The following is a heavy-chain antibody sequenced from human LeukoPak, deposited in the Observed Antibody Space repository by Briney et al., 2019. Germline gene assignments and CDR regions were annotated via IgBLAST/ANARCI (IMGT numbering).Heavy chain of an antibody. CDR2: IYSGGGT. D-gene: IGHD3-3*01. CDR3: ARSPKPLNYDFSIGSWGYLDY. J-gene: IGHJ4*02. CDR1: GFTVSGNF. Sequence: GGSLRLSCAASGFTVSGNFMSWVRQAPGKGLECVAVIYSGGGTYYADSVKGRFTISRDDSKNTLYLQMNSLRAEDTAVYYCARSPKPLNYDFSIGSWGYLDYWGQGTLVTVSS. V-gene: IGHV3-53*01.